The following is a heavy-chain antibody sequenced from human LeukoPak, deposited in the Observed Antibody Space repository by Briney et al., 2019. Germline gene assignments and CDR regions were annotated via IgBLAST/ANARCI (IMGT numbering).Heavy chain of an antibody. CDR2: IKEDGSEK. D-gene: IGHD4-17*01. CDR3: VRDIRYGDSDY. CDR1: GFSFSRYW. Sequence: GGSLRLSCAASGFSFSRYWMTWVRQAPGKGLEWVADIKEDGSEKNHVDSLKDRFTISRDNAKNSVFLQMNSLRAEDTAIYYCVRDIRYGDSDYWGQGTLVTVSS. J-gene: IGHJ4*02. V-gene: IGHV3-7*05.